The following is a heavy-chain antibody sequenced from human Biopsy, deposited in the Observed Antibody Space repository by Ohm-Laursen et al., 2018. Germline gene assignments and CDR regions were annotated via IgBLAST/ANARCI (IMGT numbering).Heavy chain of an antibody. V-gene: IGHV4-34*01. CDR3: ARVPLPGIGAAYQGRSLYGMDA. J-gene: IGHJ6*02. CDR1: GGSFNGYF. CDR2: ITQSGST. Sequence: GTLSLTCAVYGGSFNGYFWSWIRQPPGKGLEWIGDITQSGSTNYSPSLKSRVTISVDTAKKQFSLSLRSVTAADTAVYYCARVPLPGIGAAYQGRSLYGMDAWGQGTTVSVSS. D-gene: IGHD6-13*01.